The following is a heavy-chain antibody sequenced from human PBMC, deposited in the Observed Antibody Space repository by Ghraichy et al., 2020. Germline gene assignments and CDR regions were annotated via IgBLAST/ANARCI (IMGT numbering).Heavy chain of an antibody. V-gene: IGHV4-59*01. J-gene: IGHJ4*02. CDR2: IYYSGST. Sequence: SETLSLTCTVSGGSISSYYWSWIRQPPGKGLEWIGNIYYSGSTNYTPSLKSRVTISVDTSKNQFSLKLSSVTAADTAVYYCARVLYGGNYFDYWGQGTLVTVSS. CDR1: GGSISSYY. CDR3: ARVLYGGNYFDY. D-gene: IGHD2-15*01.